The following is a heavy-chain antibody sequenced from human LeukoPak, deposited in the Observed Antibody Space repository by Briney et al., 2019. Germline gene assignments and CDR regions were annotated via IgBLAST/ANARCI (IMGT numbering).Heavy chain of an antibody. CDR3: ARVRHNPLEYGYYMDV. V-gene: IGHV4-34*01. J-gene: IGHJ6*03. CDR1: GGSFSGFY. D-gene: IGHD3-3*01. Sequence: SETLSLTRAVHGGSFSGFYWTWIRQTPGKGLEWIGEINLTANTNYNPSLTDYTPSLKSRVTISVDPSQNHLSLNLRSVTAADTGVYYCARVRHNPLEYGYYMDVWGKGTTVTVSS. CDR2: INLTANT.